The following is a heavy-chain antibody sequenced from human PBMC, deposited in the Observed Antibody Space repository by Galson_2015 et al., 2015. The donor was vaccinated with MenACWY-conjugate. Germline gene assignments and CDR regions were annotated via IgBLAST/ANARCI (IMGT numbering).Heavy chain of an antibody. Sequence: SVKVSCKASGYTFTNYAIHWVRQAPGQRLEWMGWINAGNGNTKYSQKFQGKVTITSDTSASTAYMELSSLRSEDTAVYYCAREIVVAPAASWGDYYYGMDVWGQGTTVTVSS. D-gene: IGHD2-2*01. CDR3: AREIVVAPAASWGDYYYGMDV. V-gene: IGHV1-3*01. J-gene: IGHJ6*02. CDR1: GYTFTNYA. CDR2: INAGNGNT.